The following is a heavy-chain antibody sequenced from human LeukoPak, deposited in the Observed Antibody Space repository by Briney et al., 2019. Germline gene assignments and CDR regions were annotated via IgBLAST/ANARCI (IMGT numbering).Heavy chain of an antibody. J-gene: IGHJ4*02. CDR3: ARDFGSAAAISEY. V-gene: IGHV3-7*01. D-gene: IGHD6-13*01. CDR1: GFTFTNYW. Sequence: GGSLRLSCATSGFTFTNYWMTWVRQAPGKGLEWVANINQNGVEMYYVESVKGRFTISRDSGRNSLFLQMNSLRAEDTAVYYCARDFGSAAAISEYWGQGTLVTVSS. CDR2: INQNGVEM.